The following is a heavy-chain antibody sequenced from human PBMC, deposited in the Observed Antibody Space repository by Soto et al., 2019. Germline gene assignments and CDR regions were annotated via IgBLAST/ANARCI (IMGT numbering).Heavy chain of an antibody. CDR3: ARSVVVTAIPYYFDY. CDR1: GGSFSGYY. Sequence: SETLSLTCAVYGGSFSGYYWSWIRQPPGKGLEWIGEINHSGSTNYNPSLKSRVTISVDTSKNQFSLKLSSVTAADTAVYYCARSVVVTAIPYYFDYWGQGTLVTV. J-gene: IGHJ4*02. CDR2: INHSGST. V-gene: IGHV4-34*01. D-gene: IGHD2-21*02.